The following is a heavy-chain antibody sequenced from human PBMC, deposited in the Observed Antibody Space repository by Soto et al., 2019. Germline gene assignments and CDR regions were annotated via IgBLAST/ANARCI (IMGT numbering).Heavy chain of an antibody. Sequence: ESGGGVVQPGRSLRLSCAASGFTFSSYGMHWVRQAPGKGLEWVAVIWYDASNKYYADSVKGRFTISRDNSKNTLYLQMNSLRAEDTAVYYCARELRGYSGYDYFWFDPWGQGTLVTVSS. D-gene: IGHD5-12*01. CDR3: ARELRGYSGYDYFWFDP. V-gene: IGHV3-33*01. J-gene: IGHJ5*02. CDR2: IWYDASNK. CDR1: GFTFSSYG.